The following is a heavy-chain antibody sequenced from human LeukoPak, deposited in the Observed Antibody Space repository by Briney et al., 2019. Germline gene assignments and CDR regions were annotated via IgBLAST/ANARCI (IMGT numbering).Heavy chain of an antibody. V-gene: IGHV3-74*01. D-gene: IGHD4-17*01. J-gene: IGHJ3*02. CDR2: VNGDGSST. CDR3: ARPQHGDLYAFDI. CDR1: GFTFSSLW. Sequence: GGSLRLSCAASGFTFSSLWMHWVRQAPGKGLVWVSRVNGDGSSTTYADSVKGRFTISRDSAKNTVYLQMNSLRAEDTAVYYCARPQHGDLYAFDIWGHGTMVTVSS.